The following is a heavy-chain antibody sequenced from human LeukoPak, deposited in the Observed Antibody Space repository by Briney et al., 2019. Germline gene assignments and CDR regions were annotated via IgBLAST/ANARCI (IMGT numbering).Heavy chain of an antibody. CDR3: AREKAVAATWDAFDI. CDR1: GFTFSSFS. J-gene: IGHJ3*02. V-gene: IGHV3-53*01. D-gene: IGHD6-19*01. CDR2: IYSGGST. Sequence: GGSLRLSCAASGFTFSSFSMNWVRQAPGKGLEWVSVIYSGGSTYYADSVKGRFTISRDNSKNTLYLQMNSLRAEDTAVYYCAREKAVAATWDAFDIWGRGTMVTVSS.